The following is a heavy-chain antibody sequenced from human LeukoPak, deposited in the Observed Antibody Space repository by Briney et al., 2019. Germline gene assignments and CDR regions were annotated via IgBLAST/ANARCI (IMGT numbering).Heavy chain of an antibody. CDR2: INPNSGGT. CDR3: ARGGYYYDSSGYSGFDY. J-gene: IGHJ4*02. V-gene: IGHV1-2*02. Sequence: ASVKVSCKASGYTFTGYYMHWVRQAPGQGLEWMGWINPNSGGTNYAQKFQGRVTMTRDTSISTAHMELSRLRSDDTAVYYCARGGYYYDSSGYSGFDYWGQGTLVTVSS. CDR1: GYTFTGYY. D-gene: IGHD3-22*01.